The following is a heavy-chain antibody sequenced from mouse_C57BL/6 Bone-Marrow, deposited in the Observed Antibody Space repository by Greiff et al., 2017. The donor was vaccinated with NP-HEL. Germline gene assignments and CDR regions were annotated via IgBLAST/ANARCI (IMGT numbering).Heavy chain of an antibody. V-gene: IGHV5-4*03. CDR1: GFTFSSYA. D-gene: IGHD1-3*01. CDR2: ISDGGSYT. CDR3: ARPDIAWGFAY. J-gene: IGHJ3*01. Sequence: EVNLVESGGGLVKPGGSLKLSCAASGFTFSSYAMSWVRQTPEKRLEWVATISDGGSYTYYPDNVKGRFTISRDNAKNNLYLQMSHLKSEDTAMYYCARPDIAWGFAYWGQGTLVTVSA.